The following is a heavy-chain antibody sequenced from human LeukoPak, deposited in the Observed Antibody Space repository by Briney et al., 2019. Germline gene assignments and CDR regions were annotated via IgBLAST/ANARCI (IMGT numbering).Heavy chain of an antibody. CDR2: ISYGGSNK. CDR3: ARNGGWFGEFQNYYGMDV. Sequence: GGSLRLSCAASGFTFSSYAMSWVRQAPGKGLEWVAVISYGGSNKYYADSVKGRFTISRDNSKNTLYLQMNSLRAEDTAVYYCARNGGWFGEFQNYYGMDVWGKGTTVTVSS. CDR1: GFTFSSYA. J-gene: IGHJ6*04. V-gene: IGHV3-30*04. D-gene: IGHD3-10*01.